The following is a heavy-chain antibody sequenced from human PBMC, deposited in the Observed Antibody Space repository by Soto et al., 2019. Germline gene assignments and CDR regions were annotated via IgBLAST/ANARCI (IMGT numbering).Heavy chain of an antibody. CDR3: ARLIGNRCLDS. CDR2: TCFRSKRET. V-gene: IGHV6-1*01. J-gene: IGHJ5*01. D-gene: IGHD2-8*01. Sequence: SQNLSFTCAISGYSVTPNTATWDWFRPAPAKGLERPGRTCFRSKRETDYAVTVKGRFTINPDTSNSPFSLQLNSVTPDDTAVYYCARLIGNRCLDSWGQGTLVIVS. CDR1: GYSVTPNTAT.